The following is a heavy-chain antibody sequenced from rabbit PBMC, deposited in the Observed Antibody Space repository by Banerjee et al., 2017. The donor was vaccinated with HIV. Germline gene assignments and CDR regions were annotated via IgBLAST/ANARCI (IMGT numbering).Heavy chain of an antibody. J-gene: IGHJ4*01. CDR3: GRDRDGDAGYGSLAL. CDR2: FYPGQGST. D-gene: IGHD6-1*01. V-gene: IGHV1S7*01. Sequence: QLKQSGGGLVQPGGSLTLSCKAFGFDFNNYYMNWVRQAPGKGLEWVGIFYPGQGSTDYASWVNGRFTFSSDNAQNTVDLQMNSLTAADTATYFCGRDRDGDAGYGSLALWGPGTLVTVS. CDR1: GFDFNNYY.